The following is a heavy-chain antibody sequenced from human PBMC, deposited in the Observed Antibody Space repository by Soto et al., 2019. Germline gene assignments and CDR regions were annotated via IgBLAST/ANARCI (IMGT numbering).Heavy chain of an antibody. J-gene: IGHJ4*02. CDR1: GFTFSSYS. CDR3: AKKVNSGPGSQYFDF. CDR2: FSTGGDGGTA. D-gene: IGHD3-10*01. Sequence: GGSLRLSCAVSGFTFSSYSMSWVRQAPGKGLEWVSGFSTGGDGGTAYYIDSVKGRFTISRDNSKNTLFLQMNSLRAEDTAIYYCAKKVNSGPGSQYFDFWGQGTLVTVSS. V-gene: IGHV3-23*01.